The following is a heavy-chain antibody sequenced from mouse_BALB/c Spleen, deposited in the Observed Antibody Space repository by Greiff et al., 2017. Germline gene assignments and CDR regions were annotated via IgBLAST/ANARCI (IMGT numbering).Heavy chain of an antibody. CDR2: IYPGNGDT. J-gene: IGHJ4*01. Sequence: QVQLKQPGAELVKPGASVKMSCKASGYTFTSYNMHWVKQTPGQGLEWIGAIYPGNGDTSYNQKFKGKATLTADKSSSTAYMQLSSLTSEDSAVYYCARRGLGDAMDYWGQGTSVTVSS. V-gene: IGHV1-12*01. CDR3: ARRGLGDAMDY. D-gene: IGHD3-3*01. CDR1: GYTFTSYN.